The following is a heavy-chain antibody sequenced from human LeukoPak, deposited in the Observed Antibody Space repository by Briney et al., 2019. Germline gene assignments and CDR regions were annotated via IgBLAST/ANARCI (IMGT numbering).Heavy chain of an antibody. CDR3: ARGSAYSSSWFDY. J-gene: IGHJ4*02. Sequence: PGGSLRLSCAASGFTFSSYSMNWVRQAPGKGLEWVSSISSSSSYIYYADSVKGRFTISRDNAKNSLYLQMNSLRAEDTAVYYCARGSAYSSSWFDYWGQGTLVTVSS. CDR2: ISSSSSYI. CDR1: GFTFSSYS. D-gene: IGHD6-13*01. V-gene: IGHV3-21*01.